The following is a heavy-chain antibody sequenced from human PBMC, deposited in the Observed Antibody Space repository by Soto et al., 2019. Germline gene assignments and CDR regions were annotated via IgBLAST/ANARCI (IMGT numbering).Heavy chain of an antibody. J-gene: IGHJ6*02. Sequence: EVQLVESGGGLVQPGGSLRLSCAASGFTFRTYAMHWVRQAPGKGLEYVSAISSNGGSTYYGNSVKGRFTISRDNSKNTLYLQMASLRADDMAVYYCARDRGYSSGHPADVWGQGTTVTVSS. CDR1: GFTFRTYA. CDR2: ISSNGGST. CDR3: ARDRGYSSGHPADV. V-gene: IGHV3-64*01. D-gene: IGHD6-19*01.